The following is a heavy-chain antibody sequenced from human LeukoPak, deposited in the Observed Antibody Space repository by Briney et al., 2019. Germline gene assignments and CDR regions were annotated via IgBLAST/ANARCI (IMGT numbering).Heavy chain of an antibody. D-gene: IGHD6-13*01. J-gene: IGHJ5*02. CDR3: ARGGYSSSWRNWFDP. CDR1: GYTFTGYY. V-gene: IGHV1-2*02. CDR2: INPNSGGT. Sequence: ASVKVSCKASGYTFTGYYIHWVRQAPGQGLEWMGWINPNSGGTNYAQKFQGRVTMTRDTSISTAYMELSRLRSDDTAVYYCARGGYSSSWRNWFDPWGQGTLVTVSS.